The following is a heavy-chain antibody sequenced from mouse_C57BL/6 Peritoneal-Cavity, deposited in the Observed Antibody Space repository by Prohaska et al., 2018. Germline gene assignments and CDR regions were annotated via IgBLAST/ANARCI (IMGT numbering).Heavy chain of an antibody. V-gene: IGHV1-26*01. CDR2: INPNNGGT. CDR3: ARGGNPPFAY. CDR1: GYTFTDYY. J-gene: IGHJ3*01. Sequence: SCKASGYTFTDYYMNWVKQSPGKSLEWIGDINPNNGGTSYNQKFKGKATLTVDKSSSTAYMELRSLTSEDSAVYYCARGGNPPFAYWGQGTLVTVSA. D-gene: IGHD2-1*01.